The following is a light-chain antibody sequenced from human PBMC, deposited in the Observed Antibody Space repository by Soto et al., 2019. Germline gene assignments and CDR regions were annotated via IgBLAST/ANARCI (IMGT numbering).Light chain of an antibody. CDR3: AAWDDDLKGFV. CDR2: SND. Sequence: QSVLTQPPSASGTPGQRVIVSCSGSSSNIASNTVSWFQQLPGTAPKLLIFSNDQRPSGVPDRFSGSQSGSSASLAISGLQSEDDAHYYCAAWDDDLKGFVFGTGTKVTVL. CDR1: SSNIASNT. V-gene: IGLV1-44*01. J-gene: IGLJ1*01.